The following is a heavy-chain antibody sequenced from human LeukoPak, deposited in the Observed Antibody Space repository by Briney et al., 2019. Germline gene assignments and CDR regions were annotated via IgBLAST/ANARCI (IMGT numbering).Heavy chain of an antibody. J-gene: IGHJ4*02. V-gene: IGHV3-30*02. CDR1: GFTFSSYG. Sequence: PGGSLRLSCAASGFTFSSYGMHGVCQAPGKWLEWVAFIRYDGSNKYYAASVKGRFTISRDNSKNTLYLQMNSLRAEDTAVYYCFSYSSGWYVNYWGQGTLVTVSS. CDR3: FSYSSGWYVNY. D-gene: IGHD6-19*01. CDR2: IRYDGSNK.